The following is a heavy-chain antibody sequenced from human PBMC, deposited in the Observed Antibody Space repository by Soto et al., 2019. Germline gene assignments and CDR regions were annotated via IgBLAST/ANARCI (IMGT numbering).Heavy chain of an antibody. V-gene: IGHV4-39*01. J-gene: IGHJ4*02. CDR2: MYHSGNT. CDR1: GDSISSNNYY. D-gene: IGHD2-21*01. CDR3: ARHPQRMNIAAN. Sequence: SETLSLTCTVSGDSISSNNYYWGWIRQPPGKGLEWIGSMYHSGNTYHNPSLKSRVTISVDTSKNQFSLKLSSVTAADTAVYYCARHPQRMNIAANWGQGTLLTVSS.